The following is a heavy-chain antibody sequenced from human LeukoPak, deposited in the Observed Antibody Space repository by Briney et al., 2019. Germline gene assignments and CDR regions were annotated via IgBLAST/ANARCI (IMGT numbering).Heavy chain of an antibody. Sequence: PGGSLRLSCEASGFSVNDDHMTWVRQAPGKGLQWVSVLYKGGSTHYADSVKARFSISRDNSKNTLYLQMNSLRAEDTAVYYCAKTGASGGWDYDFWSGHLGNYYGMDVWGQGTTVTVSS. V-gene: IGHV3-66*01. CDR2: LYKGGST. CDR3: AKTGASGGWDYDFWSGHLGNYYGMDV. CDR1: GFSVNDDH. J-gene: IGHJ6*02. D-gene: IGHD3-3*01.